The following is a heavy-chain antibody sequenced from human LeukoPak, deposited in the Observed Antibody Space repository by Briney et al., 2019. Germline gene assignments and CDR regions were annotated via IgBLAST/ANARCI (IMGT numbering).Heavy chain of an antibody. CDR1: GFSLSSFW. CDR2: IKEDGSEK. V-gene: IGHV3-7*02. CDR3: ARYSQLLLTLDC. J-gene: IGHJ4*02. D-gene: IGHD2-15*01. Sequence: GGSLRLSCTATGFSLSSFWVHWVRQAPGRGLEWVANIKEDGSEKHYVDSVKGRFTVSRDNAKNSLSLQMNSLRGEDTAVYYCARYSQLLLTLDCWGQGTLVTVSS.